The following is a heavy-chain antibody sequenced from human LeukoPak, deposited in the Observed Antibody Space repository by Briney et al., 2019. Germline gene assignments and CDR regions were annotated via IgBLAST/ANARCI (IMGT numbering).Heavy chain of an antibody. J-gene: IGHJ4*02. V-gene: IGHV4-34*01. CDR1: GRSLSGYY. Sequence: SETLSLTCAVYGRSLSGYYWSWIRQPPGKGLEWIREINHSGSTNYNPSLKSRVTISVDTSKNQFSLKLSSVTAADTAVYYCARGPVGNYGDYLADYWGQGTLVTVSS. CDR3: ARGPVGNYGDYLADY. CDR2: INHSGST. D-gene: IGHD4-17*01.